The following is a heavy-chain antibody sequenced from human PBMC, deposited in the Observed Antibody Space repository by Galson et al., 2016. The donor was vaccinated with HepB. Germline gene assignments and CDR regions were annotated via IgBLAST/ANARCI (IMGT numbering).Heavy chain of an antibody. CDR3: ARDEGTALYGFY. V-gene: IGHV3-7*01. CDR2: IKEDASEK. CDR1: GFTFSRYW. Sequence: SLRLSCAASGFTFSRYWMSWVRQAPGKGLEWVANIKEDASEKYYVDSVKGRFTISRDNAKNSVYLQMNSLRVEDTAVYYCARDEGTALYGFYRGQGILVTVST. D-gene: IGHD3-10*01. J-gene: IGHJ4*02.